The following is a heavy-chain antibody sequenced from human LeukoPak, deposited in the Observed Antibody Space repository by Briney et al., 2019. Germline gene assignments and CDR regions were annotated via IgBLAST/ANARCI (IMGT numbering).Heavy chain of an antibody. CDR2: ISYDGSDK. D-gene: IGHD3-10*01. J-gene: IGHJ4*02. CDR1: GFTFSSYG. CDR3: AKDDHYGSGSFPTDY. V-gene: IGHV3-30*18. Sequence: GGSLRLSCAASGFTFSSYGMHWVRQAPGKGLEWVAVISYDGSDKYYADSVKGRFTISRDNSKNTLYLQMNSLRAEDTAVYYCAKDDHYGSGSFPTDYWGQGTLVTVCS.